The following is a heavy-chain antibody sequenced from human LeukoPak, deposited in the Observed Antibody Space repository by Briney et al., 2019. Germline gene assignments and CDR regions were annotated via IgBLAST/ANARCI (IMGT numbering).Heavy chain of an antibody. V-gene: IGHV3-48*04. CDR3: ARGAYKPFDY. J-gene: IGHJ4*02. CDR2: LISSGAST. D-gene: IGHD5-24*01. CDR1: GFIFTHYG. Sequence: GGSLRLSCAASGFIFTHYGMNWVRQAPGKGLEWVAGLISSGASTYYADSVKGRFTISRDNAKNSLYLQINTLRAEDTAVFYCARGAYKPFDYWGQGTLVTVSS.